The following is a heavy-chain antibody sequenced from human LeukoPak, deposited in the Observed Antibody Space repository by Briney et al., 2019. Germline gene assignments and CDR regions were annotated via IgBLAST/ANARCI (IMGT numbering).Heavy chain of an antibody. Sequence: PSETLSLTCTVSGGSISSGGYYWSWIRQHPGKGLEWIGYIYYSGSTNYNPSLKSRVTISVDTSKNQFSLKLSSVTAADTAVYYCARGRGYYDILTGYYFDAFDIWGQGTMVTVSS. CDR1: GGSISSGGYY. CDR2: IYYSGST. V-gene: IGHV4-31*03. J-gene: IGHJ3*02. D-gene: IGHD3-9*01. CDR3: ARGRGYYDILTGYYFDAFDI.